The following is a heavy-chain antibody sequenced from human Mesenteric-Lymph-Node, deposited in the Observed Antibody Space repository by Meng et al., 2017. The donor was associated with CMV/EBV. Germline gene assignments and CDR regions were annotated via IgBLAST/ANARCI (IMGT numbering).Heavy chain of an antibody. CDR3: ARDRPEYYYGMDV. V-gene: IGHV3-11*01. CDR2: ISSSGSTI. CDR1: GFTFSDYY. D-gene: IGHD6-6*01. Sequence: GESLKISCAASGFTFSDYYMSWIRQAPGKGLEWVSYISSSGSTIYYADSVKGRFTISRDNAKNSLYLQMNSLRAEDTAVYYCARDRPEYYYGMDVWGQGTTVTVSS. J-gene: IGHJ6*02.